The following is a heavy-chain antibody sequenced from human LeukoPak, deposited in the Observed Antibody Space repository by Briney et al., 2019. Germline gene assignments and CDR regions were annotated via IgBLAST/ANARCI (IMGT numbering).Heavy chain of an antibody. CDR3: ARDHGDCYNYLNY. CDR2: IYYSGST. Sequence: SETLSLTCAVYGGSFSGYYWSWIRQPPGKGLEWIGYIYYSGSTYYNPSLKSRVTISVDTSKNQFSLKLSSVTAADTAVYYCARDHGDCYNYLNYWGQGTLVTVSS. V-gene: IGHV4-34*09. D-gene: IGHD5-24*01. CDR1: GGSFSGYY. J-gene: IGHJ4*02.